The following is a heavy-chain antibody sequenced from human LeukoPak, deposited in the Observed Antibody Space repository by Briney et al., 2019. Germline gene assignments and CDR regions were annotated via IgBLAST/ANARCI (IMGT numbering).Heavy chain of an antibody. CDR2: IYHSGST. CDR3: ARADGDYEPFFGY. V-gene: IGHV4-30-2*01. Sequence: PSQTLSLTCAVSGGSISSGGYSWSWIRQPPGKGLEWIGYIYHSGSTYYNPSLKSRVTISVDRSKNQFSLKLSSVTAADTAVYYCARADGDYEPFFGYWGQGTLVTVSS. D-gene: IGHD4-17*01. CDR1: GGSISSGGYS. J-gene: IGHJ4*02.